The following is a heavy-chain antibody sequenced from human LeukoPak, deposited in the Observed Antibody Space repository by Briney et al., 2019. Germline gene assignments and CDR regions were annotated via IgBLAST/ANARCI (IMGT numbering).Heavy chain of an antibody. D-gene: IGHD3-9*01. J-gene: IGHJ4*02. CDR3: ARGGTEVLRYFDWLFPFDY. CDR1: GYTFTSFG. V-gene: IGHV1-18*01. CDR2: ISAYNGNT. Sequence: ASVKVSCKASGYTFTSFGISWVRQAPGQGLEWMGWISAYNGNTNYAQKLQGRVTMTTDTSTSTAYMELRSLRSDDTAVYYCARGGTEVLRYFDWLFPFDYWGQGTLVTVSS.